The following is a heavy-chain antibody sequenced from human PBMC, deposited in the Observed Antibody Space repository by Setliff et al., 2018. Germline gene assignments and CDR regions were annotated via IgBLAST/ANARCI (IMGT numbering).Heavy chain of an antibody. CDR2: ISYSGNT. Sequence: SETLSLTCTVSGDSVRSGGVYWSWIRQHPGKGLEWIGYISYSGNTYYNPSFETRSTMSVDTYRNQFSLKLSSVTAADTAVYYCARGRTALVRGVVHFNWFDPWGRGNMVTVSS. V-gene: IGHV4-31*03. CDR3: ARGRTALVRGVVHFNWFDP. J-gene: IGHJ5*02. CDR1: GDSVRSGGVY. D-gene: IGHD3-10*01.